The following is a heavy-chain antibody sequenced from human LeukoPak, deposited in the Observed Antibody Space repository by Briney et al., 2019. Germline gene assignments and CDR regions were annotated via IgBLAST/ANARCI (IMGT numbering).Heavy chain of an antibody. CDR2: ISYDGSNK. Sequence: GGSLRLSCAASGFTFSNYGMHWVRQAPGKGLEWVAVISYDGSNKYYADSVKGRFTISRDNSKNTLYLQMNGLRDEDTAVYYCAKGRPAELWGQGTQVTVSS. V-gene: IGHV3-30*18. J-gene: IGHJ4*02. CDR3: AKGRPAEL. D-gene: IGHD2-2*01. CDR1: GFTFSNYG.